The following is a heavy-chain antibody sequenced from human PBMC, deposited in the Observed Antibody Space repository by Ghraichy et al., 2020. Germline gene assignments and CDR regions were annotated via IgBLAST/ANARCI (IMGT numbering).Heavy chain of an antibody. CDR2: ISSSSRAI. D-gene: IGHD4-23*01. CDR3: AIASTVVRFDYFDGMDV. Sequence: GGSLRLSCVGSGFPFSGYNINWVRQSPGKGLEWVSSISSSSRAIFYADSVKGRFTISRDNAKNSLFLQMNGLRDDDTATYYCAIASTVVRFDYFDGMDVSGQGTTVTVSS. J-gene: IGHJ6*02. CDR1: GFPFSGYN. V-gene: IGHV3-48*02.